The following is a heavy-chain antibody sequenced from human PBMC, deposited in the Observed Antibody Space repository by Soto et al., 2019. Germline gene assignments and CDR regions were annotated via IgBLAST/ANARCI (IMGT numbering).Heavy chain of an antibody. D-gene: IGHD2-2*01. CDR3: AHSADQVVLFDI. J-gene: IGHJ3*02. Sequence: QITLKESGPTLVKPTQTLTLTCTYSGFSRSTSGVGLGWFRQPPGKALEWLALMYWDDDKRYSPSLKSRLNITKDTSKNQVVHTMTNMEPVDTATYYCAHSADQVVLFDIWGQGTLVTVSS. CDR1: GFSRSTSGVG. V-gene: IGHV2-5*02. CDR2: MYWDDDK.